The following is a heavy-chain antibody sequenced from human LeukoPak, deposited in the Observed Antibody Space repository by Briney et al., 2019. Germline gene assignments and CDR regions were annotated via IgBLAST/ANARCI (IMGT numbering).Heavy chain of an antibody. Sequence: ASVKVSCKASGGTFSSYAISWVRQAPGQGLEWMGGIIPIFGTANYAQKFQGRVTITADKSTSTAYMELSSLRSEDTAVYYCARAEGYSSSWYYYFDYWGQGTLVTVSS. CDR3: ARAEGYSSSWYYYFDY. V-gene: IGHV1-69*06. CDR2: IIPIFGTA. J-gene: IGHJ4*02. D-gene: IGHD6-13*01. CDR1: GGTFSSYA.